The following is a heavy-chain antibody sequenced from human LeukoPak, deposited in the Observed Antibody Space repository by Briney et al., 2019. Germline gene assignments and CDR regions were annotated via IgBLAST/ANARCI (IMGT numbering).Heavy chain of an antibody. CDR1: GGSISSYY. J-gene: IGHJ4*02. CDR3: ARSGDRSSWHNDYTFDY. V-gene: IGHV4-4*09. Sequence: RSSETLSLTCTVSGGSISSYYWSWIRQPPGKGLEWIGYIYTSGSTNYNPSLKSRVTISVDTSKNQFSLKLSSVTAADTAVYYCARSGDRSSWHNDYTFDYWGQGALVTVSS. D-gene: IGHD6-13*01. CDR2: IYTSGST.